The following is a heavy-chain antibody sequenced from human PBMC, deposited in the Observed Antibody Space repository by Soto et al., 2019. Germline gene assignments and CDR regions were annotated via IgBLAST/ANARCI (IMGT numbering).Heavy chain of an antibody. CDR1: GGSISSYY. V-gene: IGHV4-59*12. J-gene: IGHJ6*02. Sequence: SETLSLTCTVSGGSISSYYWNWIRQPPGKGLEWIGYIYYRGNTNYNPSLKSRVTISVDKSKNQFSLKLNSVTAADTAVYYCGRVSGSSYYGMDVWGQGTTVTVSS. CDR3: GRVSGSSYYGMDV. CDR2: IYYRGNT.